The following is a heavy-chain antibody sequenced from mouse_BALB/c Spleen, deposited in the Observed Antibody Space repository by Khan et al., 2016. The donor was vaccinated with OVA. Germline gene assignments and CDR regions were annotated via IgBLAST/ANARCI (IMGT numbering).Heavy chain of an antibody. V-gene: IGHV1S56*01. CDR3: ARSDSGTVFDY. CDR1: GYTFTHYY. Sequence: QIRLQQSGPELVKPGASVRISCKASGYTFTHYYIHWVKQRPGQGLEWIGWIYPGYVNTKYNEQFKDKATLTADKSSSTAYMQLINLTSEDSAVYFCARSDSGTVFDYWGQGTTLTVSS. J-gene: IGHJ2*01. D-gene: IGHD4-1*01. CDR2: IYPGYVNT.